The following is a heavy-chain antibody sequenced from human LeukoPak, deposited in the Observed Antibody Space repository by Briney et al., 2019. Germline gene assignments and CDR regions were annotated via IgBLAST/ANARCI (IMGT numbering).Heavy chain of an antibody. Sequence: GGSLRLSCAASGFTFSSYSMNWVRQAPGKGLEWVSYISSSSSTIYYADSVKGRFTISRDNAKNSLYLRMNSLRAEDTAVYYCARGIAAAGRVPFDPWGQGTLVTVSS. V-gene: IGHV3-48*04. CDR2: ISSSSSTI. CDR1: GFTFSSYS. D-gene: IGHD6-13*01. J-gene: IGHJ5*02. CDR3: ARGIAAAGRVPFDP.